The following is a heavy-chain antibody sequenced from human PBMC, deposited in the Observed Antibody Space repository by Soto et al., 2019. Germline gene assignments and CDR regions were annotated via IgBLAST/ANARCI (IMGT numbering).Heavy chain of an antibody. D-gene: IGHD3-10*01. J-gene: IGHJ6*02. CDR3: ARGVGFGYYYYHMDL. CDR2: IYYSGSA. V-gene: IGHV4-61*01. CDR1: GESVTSIRDY. Sequence: WATLALPLTFSGESVTSIRDYWSWISQPPGKGLEWIGYIYYSGSADYNPSLGSRVTISIDTSKNQFSLKLTSVTAADTAVYYCARGVGFGYYYYHMDLWGQGTTVTVAS.